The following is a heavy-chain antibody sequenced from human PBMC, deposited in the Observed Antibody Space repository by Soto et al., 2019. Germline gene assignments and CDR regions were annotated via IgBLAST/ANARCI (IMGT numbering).Heavy chain of an antibody. Sequence: QVQLVESGGGLVKPGGSLRLSCEASGFTLSDYYMTWIRQAPGKGLEWISYISSSATIIYYADSVKGRFTISRDNAKTSLNLQMNSLRADDTAVYYCARAVKQWLVGEDDYYYYMDVGGKGTKVTVSS. J-gene: IGHJ6*03. CDR2: ISSSATII. CDR3: ARAVKQWLVGEDDYYYYMDV. V-gene: IGHV3-11*01. D-gene: IGHD6-19*01. CDR1: GFTLSDYY.